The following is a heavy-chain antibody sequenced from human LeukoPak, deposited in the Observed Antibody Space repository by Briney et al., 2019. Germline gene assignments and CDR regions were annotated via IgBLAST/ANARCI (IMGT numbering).Heavy chain of an antibody. D-gene: IGHD6-13*01. CDR3: ARGRYSSSWYPIDY. CDR1: GYTFTSYG. J-gene: IGHJ4*02. CDR2: ISACNGNT. V-gene: IGHV1-18*01. Sequence: ASVKVSCKASGYTFTSYGISWVRQAPGQGLEWMGWISACNGNTNYAQKLQGRVTMTTDTSTSTAYMELRSLRSDDTAVYYCARGRYSSSWYPIDYWGQGTLVTVSS.